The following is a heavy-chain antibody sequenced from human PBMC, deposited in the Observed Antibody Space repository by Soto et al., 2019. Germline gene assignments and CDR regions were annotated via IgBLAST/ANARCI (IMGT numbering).Heavy chain of an antibody. J-gene: IGHJ6*02. Sequence: PSETLSLTCTVSGGSISSSSYYWGWIRQPPGKGLEWIGSIYYSGSTYYNPSLKSRVTISVDTSKNQFSLKLSSVTAADTAVYYCARQVDYGGQRGYYYYYGMDVWGQGTTVTVSS. V-gene: IGHV4-39*01. CDR3: ARQVDYGGQRGYYYYYGMDV. CDR2: IYYSGST. D-gene: IGHD4-17*01. CDR1: GGSISSSSYY.